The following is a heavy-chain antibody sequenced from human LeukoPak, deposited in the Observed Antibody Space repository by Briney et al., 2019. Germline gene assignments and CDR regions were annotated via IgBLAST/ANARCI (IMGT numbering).Heavy chain of an antibody. Sequence: GGSLRLSCAASGFTFSSYSMNWVRQAPGKGLEWVSYISSSSSTIYYADSVQGRFTISRDNSKNTVFLQMNSLRAEDTAIYYCANGLNVPDYWGQGTLVTVSS. V-gene: IGHV3-48*01. CDR1: GFTFSSYS. D-gene: IGHD3/OR15-3a*01. CDR2: ISSSSSTI. CDR3: ANGLNVPDY. J-gene: IGHJ4*02.